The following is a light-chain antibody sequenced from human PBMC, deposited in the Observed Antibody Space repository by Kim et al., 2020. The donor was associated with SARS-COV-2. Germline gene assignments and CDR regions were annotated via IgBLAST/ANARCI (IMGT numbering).Light chain of an antibody. CDR3: AAWDDSLSGWV. Sequence: ELTQPPSASETPGRRVTISCSGSSSNIGSYTVNWYQQLPGTAPKVLIYSNDQRPSGVPDRFSGSKSGTSASLAISGLRSEDEADYYCAAWDDSLSGWVFGGGTQLTVL. CDR2: SND. V-gene: IGLV1-44*01. J-gene: IGLJ3*02. CDR1: SSNIGSYT.